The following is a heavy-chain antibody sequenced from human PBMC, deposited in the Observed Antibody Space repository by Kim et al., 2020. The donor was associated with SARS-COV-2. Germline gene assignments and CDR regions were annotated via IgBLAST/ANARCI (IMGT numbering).Heavy chain of an antibody. D-gene: IGHD2-21*01. V-gene: IGHV1-69*04. J-gene: IGHJ5*02. CDR1: GGTFSSYA. Sequence: SVKVSCKASGGTFSSYAISWVRQAPGQGLEWMGRIIPILGIANYAQKFQGRVTITADKSTSTAYMELSSLRSEDTAVYYCAREDIVVVIAIGYRGWFDPWGQGTLVTVSS. CDR2: IIPILGIA. CDR3: AREDIVVVIAIGYRGWFDP.